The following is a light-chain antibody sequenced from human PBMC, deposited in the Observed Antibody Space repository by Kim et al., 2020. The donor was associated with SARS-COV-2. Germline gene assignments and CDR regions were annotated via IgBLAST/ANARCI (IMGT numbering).Light chain of an antibody. CDR2: QDS. V-gene: IGLV3-1*01. Sequence: SYELTQPPSVSVSPGQTASITCSGDKLGDKYACWYQQKPGQSPVLVIYQDSKRPSGIPERFSGSNSGNTATLTISGTQAMDEADYYCQAWDSSVAAFGGG. CDR1: KLGDKY. CDR3: QAWDSSVAA. J-gene: IGLJ2*01.